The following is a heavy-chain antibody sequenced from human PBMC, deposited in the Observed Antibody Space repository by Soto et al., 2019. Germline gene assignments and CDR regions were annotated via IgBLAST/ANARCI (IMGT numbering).Heavy chain of an antibody. CDR3: ARPFYNWNDGCWGN. CDR2: IWYDGSNK. D-gene: IGHD1-1*01. V-gene: IGHV3-33*01. J-gene: IGHJ4*02. Sequence: QVQLVESGGGVVQPGRSLRLSCAASGFTFSSYGMHWVRQAPGKGLEWVAVIWYDGSNKYYADSVKGRFTISRDNSKNTLYLQMNSLRAEDTAVYYCARPFYNWNDGCWGNWGQGTLVTVSS. CDR1: GFTFSSYG.